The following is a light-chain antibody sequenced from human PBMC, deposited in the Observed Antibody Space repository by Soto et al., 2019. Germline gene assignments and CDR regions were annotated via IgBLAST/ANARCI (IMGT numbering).Light chain of an antibody. CDR1: QGISSY. CDR3: QQSFGTPLT. CDR2: AAS. J-gene: IGKJ4*01. Sequence: AIRMTQSPSSLSASTGDRVTITCRASQGISSYLAWYQQKPGKAPKLLIYAASTLQSGVPSRFSGSGSGTDFTLTISSLQPEDSATYYCQQSFGTPLTFGGATKVDI. V-gene: IGKV1-8*01.